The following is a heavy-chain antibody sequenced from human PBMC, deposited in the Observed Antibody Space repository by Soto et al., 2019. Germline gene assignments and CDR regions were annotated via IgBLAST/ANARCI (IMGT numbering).Heavy chain of an antibody. CDR1: GGSISSGGYS. V-gene: IGHV4-30-2*01. CDR2: IYHSGST. CDR3: AGVVVVAATYGMDV. J-gene: IGHJ6*04. Sequence: QLQLQESGSGLVKPSQTLSLTCAVPGGSISSGGYSWNWIRQPPGKGLEWIGYIYHSGSTYYNPSLKSRVTISVDRSKNQFSLKLSSVTAADTAVYYCAGVVVVAATYGMDVWGEGTTVTVSS. D-gene: IGHD2-15*01.